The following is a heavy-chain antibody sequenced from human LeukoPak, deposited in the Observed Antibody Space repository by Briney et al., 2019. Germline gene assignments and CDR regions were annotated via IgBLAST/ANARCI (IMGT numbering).Heavy chain of an antibody. CDR1: GLSFGAHA. Sequence: GGSLRLSCAASGLSFGAHAMHWVRQAPGKGLEWVTFISLDGSKKSYADSVKGRFTFSRDDSKNTLYLEMNSLRAEDTAVYYCARDRAVSWFDSWGLGTLVTVSS. V-gene: IGHV3-30*03. CDR3: ARDRAVSWFDS. J-gene: IGHJ5*01. CDR2: ISLDGSKK. D-gene: IGHD3-10*01.